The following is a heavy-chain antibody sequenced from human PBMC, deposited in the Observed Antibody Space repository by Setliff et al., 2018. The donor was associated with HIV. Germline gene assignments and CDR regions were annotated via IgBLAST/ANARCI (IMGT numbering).Heavy chain of an antibody. CDR3: ARSVDTTLVPAYYFDY. D-gene: IGHD5-18*01. V-gene: IGHV4-61*05. CDR2: IYYRGST. Sequence: PSETLSLTCTVSGGSISDSRYYWGWIRQPPGKGLEWIGYIYYRGSTDYNPSLKSRVTISIDTSKNQFSLKLSSVTAADTAVYYCARSVDTTLVPAYYFDYWGQGTLVTVSS. J-gene: IGHJ4*02. CDR1: GGSISDSRYY.